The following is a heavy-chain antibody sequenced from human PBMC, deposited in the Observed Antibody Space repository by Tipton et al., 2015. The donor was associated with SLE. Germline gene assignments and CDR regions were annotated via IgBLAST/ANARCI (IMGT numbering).Heavy chain of an antibody. V-gene: IGHV4-31*03. CDR3: ASPYCGPNCYGFQY. J-gene: IGHJ4*02. CDR2: IQYSGST. Sequence: TLSLTCTVSGESITGGGYYWTWIRQHPGKGLEWIGYIQYSGSTHYNPSLKSRVTISVDTSKNQLSLILTSVTAADTAVYYCASPYCGPNCYGFQYWGQGNRVTVSS. CDR1: GESITGGGYY. D-gene: IGHD2-21*01.